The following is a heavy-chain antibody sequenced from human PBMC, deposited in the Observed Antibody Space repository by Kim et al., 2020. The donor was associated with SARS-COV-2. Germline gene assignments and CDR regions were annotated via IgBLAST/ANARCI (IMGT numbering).Heavy chain of an antibody. J-gene: IGHJ5*02. CDR2: IYYSGST. CDR1: GGSISSGGYS. Sequence: SETLSLTCTVSGGSISSGGYSWSWIRQHPGKGLEWIGYIYYSGSTYYNPSLRSRVTISVDTSKNQFSLKLSSVTAADTAVYYCTTHNWNDTERKYNWFDPWGQGTLVTVSS. V-gene: IGHV4-31*03. CDR3: TTHNWNDTERKYNWFDP. D-gene: IGHD1-1*01.